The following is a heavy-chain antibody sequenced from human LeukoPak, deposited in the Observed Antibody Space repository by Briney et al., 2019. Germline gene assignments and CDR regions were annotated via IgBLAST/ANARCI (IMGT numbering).Heavy chain of an antibody. CDR1: GYTFTSYG. J-gene: IGHJ5*02. D-gene: IGHD6-6*01. V-gene: IGHV1-18*01. CDR3: ARDRLNRFDP. CDR2: ISGYGGDT. Sequence: ASVKVSCKASGYTFTSYGISWVRQAPGQGLEWMGWISGYGGDTSYSQKFQGRVTMTRDTSTSTAYMELRSLRSDDTALYYCARDRLNRFDPWGQGTLVTVSS.